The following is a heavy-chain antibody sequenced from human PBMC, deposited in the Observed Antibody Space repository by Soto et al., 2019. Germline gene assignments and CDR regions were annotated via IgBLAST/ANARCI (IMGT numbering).Heavy chain of an antibody. CDR1: GYTFTSYG. CDR2: ISAYSGNT. Sequence: QVQLVQSGAEVKKPGASVKVSCKASGYTFTSYGISWVRQAPGQGLEWMGWISAYSGNTNYAQKLQGRVTMTTDTSTSTAYMELRSLRSDDTAVYYCARTPAPGGRNYVLDYWGQGTLVTVSS. D-gene: IGHD1-7*01. V-gene: IGHV1-18*04. J-gene: IGHJ4*02. CDR3: ARTPAPGGRNYVLDY.